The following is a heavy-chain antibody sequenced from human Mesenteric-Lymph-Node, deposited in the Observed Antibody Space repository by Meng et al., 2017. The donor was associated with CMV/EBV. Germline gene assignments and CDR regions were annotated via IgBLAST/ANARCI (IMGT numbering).Heavy chain of an antibody. D-gene: IGHD6-6*01. Sequence: SGDSITSNNFYWGWIRQSPGKGLEWIGSIYYNGRTYYNPSLKSRVTILVDTSKNQFSLTLNSMTAADTVVYFCARVEYSTSSWFDPWGQGTLVTVSS. V-gene: IGHV4-39*07. J-gene: IGHJ5*02. CDR1: GDSITSNNFY. CDR3: ARVEYSTSSWFDP. CDR2: IYYNGRT.